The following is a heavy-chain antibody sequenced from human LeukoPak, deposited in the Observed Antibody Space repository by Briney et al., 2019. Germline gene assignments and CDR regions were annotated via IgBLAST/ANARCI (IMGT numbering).Heavy chain of an antibody. Sequence: GGSLRLSCAASGFTVSSNYMSWVRQAPGKGLEWVSVIYSGGSTYYADSVKGRFTISRDNSKNTLYLQMNSLRAEDTAVYYCASPPPDYYDSSGYYLDYWGQESLVTVSS. J-gene: IGHJ4*02. D-gene: IGHD3-22*01. CDR1: GFTVSSNY. CDR3: ASPPPDYYDSSGYYLDY. V-gene: IGHV3-66*01. CDR2: IYSGGST.